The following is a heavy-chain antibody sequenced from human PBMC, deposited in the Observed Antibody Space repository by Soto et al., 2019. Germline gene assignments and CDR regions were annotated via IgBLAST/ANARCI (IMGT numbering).Heavy chain of an antibody. Sequence: QVQLLESGPGLVKPSETLSLTCTVSGGSISSYYWSWIRQPPGKGLEWIGYIDSSGSTNYNPSLKSRVTISVDTSKNQFSLKLSSVTAADTAVYYCARRYGGGFDYWGQGTLVTVSS. CDR2: IDSSGST. J-gene: IGHJ4*02. D-gene: IGHD3-10*01. V-gene: IGHV4-59*08. CDR3: ARRYGGGFDY. CDR1: GGSISSYY.